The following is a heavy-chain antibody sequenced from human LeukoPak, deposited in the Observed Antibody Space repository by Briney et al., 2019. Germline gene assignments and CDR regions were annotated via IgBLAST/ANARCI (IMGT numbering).Heavy chain of an antibody. CDR2: IKQDGGEF. CDR1: GFTFSSYW. V-gene: IGHV3-7*04. CDR3: ARARGYSYNPLFDC. J-gene: IGHJ4*02. Sequence: PGGSLRLSCVASGFTFSSYWMSWVRQAPGKGLEWVANIKQDGGEFYYVDAVKGRSTISRDNAKNSLYLQMNRLRADDTAVYYCARARGYSYNPLFDCWGQGTLVTVSS. D-gene: IGHD5-18*01.